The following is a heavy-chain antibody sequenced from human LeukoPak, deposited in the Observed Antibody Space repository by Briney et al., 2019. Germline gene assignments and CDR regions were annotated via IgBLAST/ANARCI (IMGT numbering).Heavy chain of an antibody. D-gene: IGHD3-10*02. CDR2: ISSSAATT. CDR3: GRRCPGSPQSRKYYFDS. CDR1: GFTFSTYG. J-gene: IGHJ4*02. Sequence: GSLRLSCAASGFTFSTYGMSWFRQAPGKGLEWVSAISSSAATTFYADSVKGRFTISRDNSKNTLYLQMNSLRAEDTAVYYCGRRCPGSPQSRKYYFDSWGQGTLVTVSS. V-gene: IGHV3-23*01.